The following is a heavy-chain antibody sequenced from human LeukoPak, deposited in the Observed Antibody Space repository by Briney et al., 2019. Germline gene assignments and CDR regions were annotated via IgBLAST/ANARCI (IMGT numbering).Heavy chain of an antibody. V-gene: IGHV3-7*01. J-gene: IGHJ4*02. Sequence: GGSLRLSCAASGFTFSTYWMSWVRQAPGKGLEWVANIKEDESEKYYVDSVKGRFTVSRDNAKNSLYLQMNSLRAEDTAVYYCARDEGFSSSSDYWGQGTLVTVSS. D-gene: IGHD6-6*01. CDR1: GFTFSTYW. CDR3: ARDEGFSSSSDY. CDR2: IKEDESEK.